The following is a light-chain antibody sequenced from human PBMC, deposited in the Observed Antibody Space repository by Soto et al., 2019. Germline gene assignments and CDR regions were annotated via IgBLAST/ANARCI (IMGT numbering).Light chain of an antibody. CDR1: TGAVTSGHY. V-gene: IGLV7-43*01. CDR3: LLYYGGALGV. J-gene: IGLJ2*01. CDR2: STR. Sequence: QSVVTQEPSLTVSPGGTVTLTCASSTGAVTSGHYPNWDQQKPGQVPQSLIYSTRDKHSWPPARFSGYLLGGKAALTLSSVKPEDEAEYYCLLYYGGALGVFGGGTKLTVL.